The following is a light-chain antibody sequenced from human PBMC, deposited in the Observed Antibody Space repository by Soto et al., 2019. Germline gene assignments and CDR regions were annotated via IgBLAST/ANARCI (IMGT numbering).Light chain of an antibody. CDR3: QHYSNFPRT. CDR2: WAS. J-gene: IGKJ1*01. V-gene: IGKV4-1*01. Sequence: DIVMTQSPDSLAASLGERATINCKSSQSVLLSSTNKNYLAWYQQKPGQPPKLLIYWASARESGVPDRFSGSGSGTDFTLTISSLQAEDVAVYYCQHYSNFPRTLGQGTKVDIK. CDR1: QSVLLSSTNKNY.